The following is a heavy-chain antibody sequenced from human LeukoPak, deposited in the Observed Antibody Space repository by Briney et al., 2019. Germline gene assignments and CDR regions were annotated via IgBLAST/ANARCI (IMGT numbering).Heavy chain of an antibody. D-gene: IGHD3-3*01. CDR1: GGSFSGYY. Sequence: SETLSLTCAVYGGSFSGYYWSWIRQSPGKGLEWIGEINHSGSTNYNPSLKSRVTISVDTSKNQFSLKLTSVTAADTAVYYCARGPGEYYDFWSGYTSPWGQGTLVTVSS. J-gene: IGHJ5*02. V-gene: IGHV4-34*01. CDR2: INHSGST. CDR3: ARGPGEYYDFWSGYTSP.